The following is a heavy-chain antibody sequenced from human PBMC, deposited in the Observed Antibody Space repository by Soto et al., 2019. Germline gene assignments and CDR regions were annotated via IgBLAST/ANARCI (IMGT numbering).Heavy chain of an antibody. V-gene: IGHV3-23*01. CDR2: TSGTGDPT. J-gene: IGHJ6*02. D-gene: IGHD5-18*01. Sequence: PGGSLRLSCAASGFTFSNYAMSWVRQAPGKGLEWVSRTSGTGDPTYYAESVRGRFTISRDNSKHTLYLQMNSLTAEDTAVYYCAVDTSMAPPYYFGMDVWGQGTTVTVSS. CDR3: AVDTSMAPPYYFGMDV. CDR1: GFTFSNYA.